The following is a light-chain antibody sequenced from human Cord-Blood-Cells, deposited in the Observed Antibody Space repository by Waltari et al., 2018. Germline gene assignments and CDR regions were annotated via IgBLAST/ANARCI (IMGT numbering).Light chain of an antibody. Sequence: QSVLTQPPSVSGAPGQRVTISCTGSSPHIGAGSDVHWSQQLPGTAPKLLIYGNSNRPSGVPDRFSGSKSGTSASLAITGLQAEDEADYYCQSYDSSLSGSVVFGGGTKLTVL. CDR2: GNS. J-gene: IGLJ2*01. CDR3: QSYDSSLSGSVV. V-gene: IGLV1-40*01. CDR1: SPHIGAGSD.